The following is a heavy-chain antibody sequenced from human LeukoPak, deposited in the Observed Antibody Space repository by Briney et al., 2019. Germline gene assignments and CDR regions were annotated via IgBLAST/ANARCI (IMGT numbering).Heavy chain of an antibody. J-gene: IGHJ4*02. CDR2: IYYSGST. D-gene: IGHD3-9*01. CDR3: ARGIFSDDY. V-gene: IGHV4-59*13. CDR1: GGSIISYY. Sequence: PSETLSLTCTVLGGSIISYYWSWFGRPPGKGLEWIWYIYYSGSTNYNPSLKSRVTISVDTSKNQFSLKLSSVTAADTAVYYCARGIFSDDYWGQGTLVTVSS.